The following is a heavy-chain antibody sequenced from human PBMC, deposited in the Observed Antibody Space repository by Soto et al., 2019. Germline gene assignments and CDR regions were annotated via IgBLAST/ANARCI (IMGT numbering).Heavy chain of an antibody. CDR1: GGTFSSYA. D-gene: IGHD2-15*01. J-gene: IGHJ6*02. CDR3: ARACINEWCLGSMDV. V-gene: IGHV1-69*13. CDR2: IIPIFGTA. Sequence: GASVKVSCKASGGTFSSYAICWVRQAPGQGLEWMGGIIPIFGTANYAQKFQGRVTITADESTSTAYMELSSLRSEDTAVYYCARACINEWCLGSMDVWGQGTTVTVSS.